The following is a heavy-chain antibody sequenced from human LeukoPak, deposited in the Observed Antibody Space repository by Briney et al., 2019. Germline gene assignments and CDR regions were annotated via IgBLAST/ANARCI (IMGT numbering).Heavy chain of an antibody. Sequence: ASVKVSCKASGYTFTGYYMHWVRQAPGQGLEWMGWINPNSGGTNYAQKFQGRVTMTRDTSIDTAYMDLSSLRSDDTAVYYCARSPSGWYPWFDPWGQGTLVTVSS. CDR1: GYTFTGYY. D-gene: IGHD6-19*01. V-gene: IGHV1-2*02. CDR3: ARSPSGWYPWFDP. J-gene: IGHJ5*02. CDR2: INPNSGGT.